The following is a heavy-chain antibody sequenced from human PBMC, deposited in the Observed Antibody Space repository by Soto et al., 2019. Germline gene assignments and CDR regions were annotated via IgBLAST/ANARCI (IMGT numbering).Heavy chain of an antibody. J-gene: IGHJ5*02. D-gene: IGHD1-26*01. CDR3: ASSTFYGESYAWYDP. Sequence: PSETLSLTCAVYGGSFSGYYWSWIRQPPGKGLEWIGEINHSGSTNYNPSLKSRVTISVDTSKNQFSLKLSSVTAADTAVYYCASSTFYGESYAWYDPWSQRTLVPVSS. CDR1: GGSFSGYY. CDR2: INHSGST. V-gene: IGHV4-34*01.